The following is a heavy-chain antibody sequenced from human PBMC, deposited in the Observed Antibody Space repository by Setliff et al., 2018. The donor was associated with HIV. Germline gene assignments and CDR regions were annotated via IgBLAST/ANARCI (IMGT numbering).Heavy chain of an antibody. J-gene: IGHJ4*02. CDR1: GFTLSSYA. V-gene: IGHV3-30*03. D-gene: IGHD3-10*01. Sequence: GGSLRLSCAASGFTLSSYAMHWVRQAPGKGLEWVAFMSYDGSSTYKADSVKGRFTISRDNYKNTVFLQMNSLRVDDSALYYCTRPYYYASGSYDYWGQGTLVTVSS. CDR3: TRPYYYASGSYDY. CDR2: MSYDGSST.